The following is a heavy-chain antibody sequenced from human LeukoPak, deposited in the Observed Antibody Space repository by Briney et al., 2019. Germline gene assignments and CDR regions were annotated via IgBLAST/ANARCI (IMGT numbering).Heavy chain of an antibody. Sequence: GGSLRLSCAASGFTFSSYGMHWVRQAPGKGLEWGAVISYDGSNKYYADSVKGRFTISRDNSKNTLYLQMNSLRAEDTAVYYCAKDGSGSPPYYFDYWGQGTLVTVSS. J-gene: IGHJ4*02. D-gene: IGHD1-26*01. CDR1: GFTFSSYG. V-gene: IGHV3-30*18. CDR2: ISYDGSNK. CDR3: AKDGSGSPPYYFDY.